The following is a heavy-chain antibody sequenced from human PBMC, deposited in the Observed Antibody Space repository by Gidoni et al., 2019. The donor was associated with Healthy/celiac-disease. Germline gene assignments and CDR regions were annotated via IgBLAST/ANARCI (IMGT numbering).Heavy chain of an antibody. J-gene: IGHJ4*02. V-gene: IGHV4-30-4*01. D-gene: IGHD1-26*01. CDR3: ARGGPGEHWSGLRFDY. CDR2: IYYSGST. CDR1: GGSISSGDYY. Sequence: QVQLQESGPGLVKPSQTLSLTCTVSGGSISSGDYYWSWIRQPPGKGLEWIGYIYYSGSTYYNPSLKSRVTISVDTSKNQFSLKLSSVTAADTAVYYCARGGPGEHWSGLRFDYWGQGTLVTVSS.